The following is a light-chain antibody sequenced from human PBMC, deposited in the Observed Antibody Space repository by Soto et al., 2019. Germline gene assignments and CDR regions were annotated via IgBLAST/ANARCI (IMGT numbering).Light chain of an antibody. CDR1: QSISSN. CDR2: GAS. J-gene: IGKJ2*01. Sequence: EIVMTQSPATLSVSPGERATLSCRASQSISSNLAWYQQKPGQAPRLLIYGASSRATGLPARFSGSGSGTEFTLTISSLQSEEFAGYYCQQDNNWPYTFGQGTKLEI. CDR3: QQDNNWPYT. V-gene: IGKV3-15*01.